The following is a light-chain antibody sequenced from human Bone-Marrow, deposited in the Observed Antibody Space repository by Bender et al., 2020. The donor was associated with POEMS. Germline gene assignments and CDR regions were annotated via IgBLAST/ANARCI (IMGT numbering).Light chain of an antibody. CDR3: CSYAGSSNLV. Sequence: QSALTQPASVSGSPGQSITISCTGTSSAFGNYNLVSWYQHHPGKAPQLMIYEATKRPSGVSNRFSGSKSGNTASLTISGLQAEDEADYYCCSYAGSSNLVFGGGTKVTVL. CDR2: EAT. J-gene: IGLJ3*02. CDR1: SSAFGNYNL. V-gene: IGLV2-23*01.